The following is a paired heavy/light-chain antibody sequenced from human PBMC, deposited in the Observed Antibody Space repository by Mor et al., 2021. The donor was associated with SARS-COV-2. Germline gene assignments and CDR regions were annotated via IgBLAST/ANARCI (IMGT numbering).Heavy chain of an antibody. Sequence: QVQLQESGPGLVKPSETLSLTCTVSGGSISSFYWSWIRQPPGKGLEWIGYSHYTGSTNYNPSLKSRVTISVDTSKNQFSLKLNSVTAPDTAVYYCARHVPEYCSSTSSCFIYFDYWGQGALVTVSS. CDR2: SHYTGST. J-gene: IGHJ4*02. V-gene: IGHV4-59*08. CDR1: GGSISSFY. CDR3: ARHVPEYCSSTSSCFIYFDY. D-gene: IGHD2-2*01.
Light chain of an antibody. V-gene: IGKV1-5*03. CDR3: QQYNTYWGIT. Sequence: DIQMTQSPSTLSAFVGDRVTITCRTSQSVSYWLAWYQQKPGKAPKLLIYKASSLQSGVPSRFSGSGSGTEFTLTISSLQPDDFATYYCQQYNTYWGITFGGGTKVEIK. CDR2: KAS. CDR1: QSVSYW. J-gene: IGKJ4*01.